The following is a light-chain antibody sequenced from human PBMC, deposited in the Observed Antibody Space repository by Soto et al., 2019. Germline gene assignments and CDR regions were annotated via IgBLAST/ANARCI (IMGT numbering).Light chain of an antibody. J-gene: IGLJ1*01. V-gene: IGLV2-14*01. CDR1: SSDVGAYNY. Sequence: QSALTQPASVSGSPGQSITISCTGTSSDVGAYNYVSWYQQHPGKAPKFMIYEVSNRPSGVSNRFSGSKSGNTASLTISGLQAEDEADYYCSSYTGSSTLVFRTGTKLTVL. CDR2: EVS. CDR3: SSYTGSSTLV.